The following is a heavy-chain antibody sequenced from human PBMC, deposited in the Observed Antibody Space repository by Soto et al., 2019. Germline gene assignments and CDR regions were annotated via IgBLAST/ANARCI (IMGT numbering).Heavy chain of an antibody. J-gene: IGHJ4*02. CDR1: GFTFSSYS. CDR3: ARDREQQLEHFDY. Sequence: PGGSLRLSCAASGFTFSSYSMNWVRQAPGKGLEWVSSISSSSSYIYYTDSVKGRFTISRDNAKNSLYLQMNSLRAEDTAVYYCARDREQQLEHFDYWGQGTLVTVSS. V-gene: IGHV3-21*01. CDR2: ISSSSSYI. D-gene: IGHD6-13*01.